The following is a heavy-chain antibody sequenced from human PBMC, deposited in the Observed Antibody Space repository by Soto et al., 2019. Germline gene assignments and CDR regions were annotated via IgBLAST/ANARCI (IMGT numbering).Heavy chain of an antibody. CDR2: VTSGGTT. CDR3: ATELRYLEWFTRPDY. V-gene: IGHV3-23*01. D-gene: IGHD3-3*01. CDR1: GFAFGSYA. Sequence: PGGSLRLPWAASGFAFGSYAMNWVRQAPGKGLEWVSAVTSGGTTYYADSMGGRFTISRDNSKNTLYLQMNSLRAEDTAVYYCATELRYLEWFTRPDYWGQGTLVTVSS. J-gene: IGHJ4*02.